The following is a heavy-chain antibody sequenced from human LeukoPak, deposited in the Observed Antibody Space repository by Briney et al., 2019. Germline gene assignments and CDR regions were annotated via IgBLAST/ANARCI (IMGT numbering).Heavy chain of an antibody. J-gene: IGHJ4*02. CDR1: GYTLNTYG. D-gene: IGHD2-2*01. CDR3: AKVREYCTSTSCQRYYFDY. CDR2: ISAYNGNT. Sequence: ASVKVSCKTSGYTLNTYGINWVRQAPGQGLEWMGWISAYNGNTNYAQKLQGRVTMTRDTSTSTAYMELRSLRSDDTAVYYCAKVREYCTSTSCQRYYFDYWGQGTLVTVSS. V-gene: IGHV1-18*01.